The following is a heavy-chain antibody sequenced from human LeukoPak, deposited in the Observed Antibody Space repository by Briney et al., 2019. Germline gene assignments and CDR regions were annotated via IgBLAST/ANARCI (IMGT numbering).Heavy chain of an antibody. D-gene: IGHD1-26*01. J-gene: IGHJ3*02. CDR3: ARADTRYPAFDI. CDR2: TYYSRST. CDR1: GGSISSYY. Sequence: SETLSLTCTDSGGSISSYYWSWIRQPPGEGLEWIGCTYYSRSTNYNPPLKSRVTISVDTSKNQSSLKLSSVTAADTAVYYCARADTRYPAFDIWGQGTMVTVSS. V-gene: IGHV4-59*01.